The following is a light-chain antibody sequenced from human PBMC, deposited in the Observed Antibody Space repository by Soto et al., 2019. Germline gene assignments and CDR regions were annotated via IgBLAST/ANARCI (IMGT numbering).Light chain of an antibody. CDR3: QQYNNWPLIT. V-gene: IGKV3D-20*01. J-gene: IGKJ5*01. CDR1: QSVSSSY. CDR2: DAS. Sequence: EIVLTQCPATLSFSPGERATLSCGASQSVSSSYLAWYQQKPGLAPRLLIYDASSRATGIPDRFSGSGSGTDSTLTISRLEPEDFAVYYCQQYNNWPLITFGQGTRLEIK.